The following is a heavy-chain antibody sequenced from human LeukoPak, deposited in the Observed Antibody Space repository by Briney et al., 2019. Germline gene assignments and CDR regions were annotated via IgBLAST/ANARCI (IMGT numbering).Heavy chain of an antibody. D-gene: IGHD1-26*01. V-gene: IGHV1-18*01. CDR1: GYTFTSYG. CDR2: ISAYNGDR. J-gene: IGHJ4*02. CDR3: ARDHSGRTQDFDY. Sequence: GASVKVSCKASGYTFTSYGISWVRQAPGQGLEWMGWISAYNGDRNYAQKLQGRVTMTTDTSTSTAYMELRSLRSDATAVCYCARDHSGRTQDFDYWGQGTLVTVSS.